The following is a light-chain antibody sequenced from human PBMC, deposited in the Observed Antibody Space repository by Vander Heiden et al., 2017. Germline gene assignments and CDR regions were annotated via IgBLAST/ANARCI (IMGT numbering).Light chain of an antibody. CDR3: ASCDDSLNGWV. Sequence: SLLPQPPSASRPPGQRVTFSCSGGGTNVGGNGVSWYQQPPGTAPKVLIFSSNQRPSGVPDRFSGSKSGTAASLAISGLQSEDEAVYYCASCDDSLNGWVFGGGTKLTVL. CDR1: GTNVGGNG. J-gene: IGLJ3*02. CDR2: SSN. V-gene: IGLV1-44*01.